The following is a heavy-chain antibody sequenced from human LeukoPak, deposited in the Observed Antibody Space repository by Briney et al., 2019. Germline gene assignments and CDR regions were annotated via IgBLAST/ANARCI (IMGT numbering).Heavy chain of an antibody. CDR1: GGSISSYY. Sequence: SETLSLTCTVSGGSISSYYWSWIRQPPGKGLEWIGYIYTSGSNNYNPSLKSRVTISVDTSKNQFSLKLSSVTAADTAVYYCARQGKITMVRGVIEWGQGTLVTVSS. D-gene: IGHD3-10*01. J-gene: IGHJ4*02. V-gene: IGHV4-4*09. CDR2: IYTSGSN. CDR3: ARQGKITMVRGVIE.